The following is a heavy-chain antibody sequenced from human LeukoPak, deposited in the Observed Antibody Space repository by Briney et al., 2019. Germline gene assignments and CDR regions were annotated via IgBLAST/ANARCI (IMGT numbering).Heavy chain of an antibody. J-gene: IGHJ3*01. Sequence: GSLRLSCAASGFTFSDYSMAWVRQAPGKGLEWVSSITSSSSYIYFADSMKGRFTISRDNAKNTLYLQMNSLRVEDTAIYYCVRSLSGAFDLWGQGKMVTVSS. CDR3: VRSLSGAFDL. CDR1: GFTFSDYS. D-gene: IGHD1-26*01. V-gene: IGHV3-21*01. CDR2: ITSSSSYI.